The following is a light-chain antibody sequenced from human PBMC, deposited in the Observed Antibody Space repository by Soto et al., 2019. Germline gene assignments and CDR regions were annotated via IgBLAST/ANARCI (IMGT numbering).Light chain of an antibody. CDR2: MNN. Sequence: QSVLTQPPSLSGTPGQTVTISCIGSRSNIGSAIVHWYQQLPGTAPKHLIYMNNQRPSGVPDRFSGSKSGTSASLVITGLRPEDEADYHCVAWDDNLSSRVFGGGTKLTVL. J-gene: IGLJ3*02. CDR1: RSNIGSAI. V-gene: IGLV1-47*01. CDR3: VAWDDNLSSRV.